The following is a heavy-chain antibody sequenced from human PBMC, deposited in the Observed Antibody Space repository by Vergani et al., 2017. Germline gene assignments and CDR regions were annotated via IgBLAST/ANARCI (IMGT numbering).Heavy chain of an antibody. CDR1: GFTFSSYG. CDR3: AKALELYYYYYGMDV. J-gene: IGHJ6*02. V-gene: IGHV3-30*18. Sequence: QVQLVESGGGVVQPGRSLRLSCAAPGFTFSSYGMHWVREAPGKGLEWVAVISHDGSNKYFADSVKGRFTISRDNSTNTLYLQMNSLRAEDTAVYYCAKALELYYYYYGMDVWGQGTTVTVSS. CDR2: ISHDGSNK. D-gene: IGHD1-7*01.